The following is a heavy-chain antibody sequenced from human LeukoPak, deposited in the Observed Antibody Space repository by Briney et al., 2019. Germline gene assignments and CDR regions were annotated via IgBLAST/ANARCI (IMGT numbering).Heavy chain of an antibody. V-gene: IGHV3-23*01. CDR1: GFTFSTYA. J-gene: IGHJ4*02. CDR2: ITSTGGST. D-gene: IGHD5-12*01. CDR3: VKLGSWWLRFGVDD. Sequence: PGGSLRLSCAASGFTFSTYAMSWVRQAPGKGLEWISAITSTGGSTYYADSVKGRFAISRDNSKNTVYLQMNSLRAEDTAAYCCVKLGSWWLRFGVDDWGQGTLVTVSS.